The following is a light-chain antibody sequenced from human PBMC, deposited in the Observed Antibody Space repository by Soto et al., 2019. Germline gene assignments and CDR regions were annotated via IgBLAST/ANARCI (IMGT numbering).Light chain of an antibody. CDR2: GAS. CDR1: ESVDIN. J-gene: IGKJ1*01. V-gene: IGKV3-15*01. CDR3: QQYKNWPRT. Sequence: PWERVTLSCRASESVDINLAWYQQKPGQAPRLLIYGASTRATDMPGTFSGRGSGTELTLTISSLKSEDFEVYYCQQYKNWPRTFGQGTKVDIK.